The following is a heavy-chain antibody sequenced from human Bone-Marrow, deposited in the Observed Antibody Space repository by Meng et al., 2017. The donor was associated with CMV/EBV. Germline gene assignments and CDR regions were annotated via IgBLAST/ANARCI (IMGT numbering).Heavy chain of an antibody. CDR2: IYCNDDK. CDR3: AHTTAATPRRVDY. J-gene: IGHJ4*02. D-gene: IGHD1-26*01. CDR1: GFSLSMNGVR. V-gene: IGHV2-5*01. Sequence: FSGFSLSMNGVRVSWIRQPPGKSLEWLALIYCNDDKLCRPSVKSRLTLTKDTSKNQVVLTMTDMDPVDTATYYCAHTTAATPRRVDYWGQGTLVTVSS.